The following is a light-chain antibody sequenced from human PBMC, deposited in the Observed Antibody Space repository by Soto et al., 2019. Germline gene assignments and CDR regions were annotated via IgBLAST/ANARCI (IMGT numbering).Light chain of an antibody. CDR1: SSDVGGYNY. CDR2: DVS. J-gene: IGLJ1*01. Sequence: QSVVTQPASVSGSPGQSITISFAGTSSDVGGYNYVSWYQHHPGKAPKLLIYDVSNRPSGISNRFSGSKSDNTASLTISGLQPEDEADYYCSSYTTSNTRQIVFGTGTKVTVL. CDR3: SSYTTSNTRQIV. V-gene: IGLV2-14*03.